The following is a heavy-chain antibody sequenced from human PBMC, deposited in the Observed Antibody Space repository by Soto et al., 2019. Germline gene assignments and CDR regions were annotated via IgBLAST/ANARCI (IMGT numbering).Heavy chain of an antibody. CDR3: ARGEGDVGAVRARFDY. CDR2: IYHSGTT. Sequence: ETLSLTCAVSGDSITSIYHWAWIRQPPGRGLEWVASIYHSGTTYYNPSLKSRVTISVDTSKNQFSLNLRSVTAADSAVYYCARGEGDVGAVRARFDYWGRGTLVTVSS. J-gene: IGHJ4*02. CDR1: GDSITSIYH. V-gene: IGHV4-38-2*01. D-gene: IGHD6-6*01.